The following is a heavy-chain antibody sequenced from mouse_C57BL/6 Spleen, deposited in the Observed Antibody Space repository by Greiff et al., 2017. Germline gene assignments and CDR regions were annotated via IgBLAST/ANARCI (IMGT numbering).Heavy chain of an antibody. D-gene: IGHD2-2*01. Sequence: VQLKESGPGMVKPSQSLSLTCTVTGYSITSGYDWHWIRHFPGNKLEWMGYISYSGSTNYNPSLKSRISITHDTSKNHFFLKLNSVTTEDTATYYCARDNGYDGAMDYWGQGTSVTVSS. V-gene: IGHV3-1*01. CDR2: ISYSGST. CDR3: ARDNGYDGAMDY. J-gene: IGHJ4*01. CDR1: GYSITSGYD.